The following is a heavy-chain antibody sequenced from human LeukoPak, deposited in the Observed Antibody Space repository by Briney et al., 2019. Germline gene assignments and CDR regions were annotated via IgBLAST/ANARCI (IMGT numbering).Heavy chain of an antibody. D-gene: IGHD1-7*01. Sequence: SETLSLTCTVSGGSISSGSYYWSWIRQPAGKGLEWIGRIYTSGSTNYNPSLKSRVTISVDTSKNQFSLKLSSVTAADTAVYYCARDEITGTTDYWGRGTLVTVSS. CDR1: GGSISSGSYY. J-gene: IGHJ4*02. CDR3: ARDEITGTTDY. V-gene: IGHV4-61*02. CDR2: IYTSGST.